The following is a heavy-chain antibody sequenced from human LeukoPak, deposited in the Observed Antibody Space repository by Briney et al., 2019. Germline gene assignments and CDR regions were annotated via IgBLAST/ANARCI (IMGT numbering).Heavy chain of an antibody. CDR1: GFTVSSNY. CDR3: ARDLSWLGFDP. J-gene: IGHJ5*02. D-gene: IGHD3-22*01. CDR2: ISSSGSTI. V-gene: IGHV3-11*04. Sequence: GGSLRLSCAASGFTVSSNYMSWVRQAPGKGLEWVSYISSSGSTIYYADSVKGRFTISRDNAKNSLYLQMNSLRAEDTAVYYCARDLSWLGFDPWGQGTLVTVSS.